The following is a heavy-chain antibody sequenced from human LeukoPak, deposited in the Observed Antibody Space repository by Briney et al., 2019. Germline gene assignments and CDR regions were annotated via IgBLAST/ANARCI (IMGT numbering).Heavy chain of an antibody. CDR3: AKEYYDFWSGYYSGSYYYDY. V-gene: IGHV3-23*01. J-gene: IGHJ4*02. Sequence: GGSLRLSCAASGFTFSSYAMSWVRQAPGKGLEWVSAISGSGGSTYYADSVKGRFTISRDNSKNTLYLQMNSLRAEDTAVYYCAKEYYDFWSGYYSGSYYYDYWGQGTLVTVSS. CDR2: ISGSGGST. D-gene: IGHD3-3*01. CDR1: GFTFSSYA.